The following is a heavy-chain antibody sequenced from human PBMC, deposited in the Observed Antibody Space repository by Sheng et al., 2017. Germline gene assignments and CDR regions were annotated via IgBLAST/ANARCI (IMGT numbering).Heavy chain of an antibody. V-gene: IGHV3-9*01. J-gene: IGHJ6*02. D-gene: IGHD6-19*01. CDR1: GFTFDDYA. CDR3: AKEKGIAVAGYGMDV. Sequence: EVHLVESGGGLVQPGRSLRLSCAASGFTFDDYAMHWVRQAPGKGLDGVSGISWISGSIGYADSVKGRFTISRDNAKNSLYLQMNSLRAEDTALYYCAKEKGIAVAGYGMDVWGQGTTVTVSS. CDR2: ISWISGSI.